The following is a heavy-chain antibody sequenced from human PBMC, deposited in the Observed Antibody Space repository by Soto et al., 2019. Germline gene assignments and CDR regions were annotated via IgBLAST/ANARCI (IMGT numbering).Heavy chain of an antibody. J-gene: IGHJ5*02. Sequence: QVQLVESGGGVVQPGRSLRLSCAASGFTFSSYGMHWVRQAPGKGLEGVAVIWYDGSNKYYADSVKGRFTISRDNSKNTLYLQMNSLRAEDTAVYYCAREKGVRGSGYNWFDPWGQGTLVTVSS. D-gene: IGHD3-10*01. V-gene: IGHV3-33*01. CDR3: AREKGVRGSGYNWFDP. CDR2: IWYDGSNK. CDR1: GFTFSSYG.